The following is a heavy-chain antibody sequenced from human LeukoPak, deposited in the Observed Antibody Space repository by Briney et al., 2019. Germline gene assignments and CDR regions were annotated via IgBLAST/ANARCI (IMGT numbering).Heavy chain of an antibody. D-gene: IGHD3-9*01. CDR1: RFTFRTYA. V-gene: IGHV3-30*04. Sequence: GRSLRLSCEASRFTFRTYAMHWVRQAPGKGLEWVAVISYDGSDKYYADSVKGRFTISRDNSKNTLYLQMNSLRAEDTAVYYCARDQGYDILTGLSDYWGQETLVTVSS. CDR2: ISYDGSDK. J-gene: IGHJ4*02. CDR3: ARDQGYDILTGLSDY.